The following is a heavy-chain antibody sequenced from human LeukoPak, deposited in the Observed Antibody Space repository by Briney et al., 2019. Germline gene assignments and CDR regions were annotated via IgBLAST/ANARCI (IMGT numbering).Heavy chain of an antibody. CDR1: GFTFDDYG. Sequence: GGSLRLSCAASGFTFDDYGMSWVRQAPGKGLEWVSGINWNGGSTGYADSVKGRFTISRDNAKNSLYLQMNSLRAEDTALYYCARRMSAIPYCYDSSGYCSFDYWGQGTLVTVSS. J-gene: IGHJ4*02. V-gene: IGHV3-20*04. D-gene: IGHD3-22*01. CDR2: INWNGGST. CDR3: ARRMSAIPYCYDSSGYCSFDY.